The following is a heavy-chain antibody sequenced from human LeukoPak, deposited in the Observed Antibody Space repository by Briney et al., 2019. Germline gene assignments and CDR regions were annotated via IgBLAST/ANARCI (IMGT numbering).Heavy chain of an antibody. J-gene: IGHJ4*02. CDR1: GFTFSSYG. V-gene: IGHV3-33*01. CDR3: ARDEGATVTASNY. CDR2: IWYDGSNK. Sequence: GGSLRLSCAASGFTFSSYGMHWVRQAPGKGLEWVAVIWYDGSNKYYADSVKGRFTISRDNSKNTLHLQMNSLIAEDTAVYYCARDEGATVTASNYWGQGTLVTVSS. D-gene: IGHD4-17*01.